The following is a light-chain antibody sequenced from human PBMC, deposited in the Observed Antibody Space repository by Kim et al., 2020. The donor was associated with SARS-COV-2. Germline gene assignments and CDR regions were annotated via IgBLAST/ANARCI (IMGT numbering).Light chain of an antibody. CDR2: QDN. Sequence: SYELTQPPSVSVSPGQTASITCSGDRLGDKYASWYQQKPGQSPVLVFYQDNKRPSGIPERFSGSNSGNTATLTISGTQAIDEADYYCQAWDSSSWVFGGGTRLTVL. V-gene: IGLV3-1*01. CDR3: QAWDSSSWV. J-gene: IGLJ3*02. CDR1: RLGDKY.